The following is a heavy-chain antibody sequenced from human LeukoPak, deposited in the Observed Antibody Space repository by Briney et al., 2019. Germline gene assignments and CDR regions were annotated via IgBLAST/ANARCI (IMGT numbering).Heavy chain of an antibody. D-gene: IGHD3-3*01. Sequence: PGGSLRLSCAASGFTFSSYRMHWVRQAPGKGLEWVSVIYVGGSTYYADSVKGRFTISRDNSKNTLYLQMNSLRAEDTAVYYCAREEDPGFLEGAFDIWGQGTMVTVSS. CDR2: IYVGGST. V-gene: IGHV3-66*01. CDR1: GFTFSSYR. J-gene: IGHJ3*02. CDR3: AREEDPGFLEGAFDI.